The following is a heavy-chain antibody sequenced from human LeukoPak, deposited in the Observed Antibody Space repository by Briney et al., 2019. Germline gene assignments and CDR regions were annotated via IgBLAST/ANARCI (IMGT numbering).Heavy chain of an antibody. CDR3: TSQPPITMVRGVIINYYYYYMDV. CDR1: GFTFSGSA. Sequence: QSGGSLRLSCAASGFTFSGSAMHWVRQASGKGLEWVGRIRSKANSYATAYAASVKGRFTISRDDSKNTAYLQMNSLKTEDTAVYYCTSQPPITMVRGVIINYYYYYMDVWGKGTTVTVSS. J-gene: IGHJ6*03. D-gene: IGHD3-10*01. V-gene: IGHV3-73*01. CDR2: IRSKANSYAT.